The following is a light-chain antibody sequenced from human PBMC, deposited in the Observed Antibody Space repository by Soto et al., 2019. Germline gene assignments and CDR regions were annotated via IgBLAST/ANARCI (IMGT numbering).Light chain of an antibody. Sequence: QSVLTQPASVSGSPGQSITISCTGSSSDVGGYDYVSWCQQHPGKAPKLMIYDVVNRPSGVSNRFSGSKSGNMASLTISGLQAEDDADYYCCSYSSSNSYVFGTGTKVTVL. CDR1: SSDVGGYDY. J-gene: IGLJ1*01. V-gene: IGLV2-14*01. CDR2: DVV. CDR3: CSYSSSNSYV.